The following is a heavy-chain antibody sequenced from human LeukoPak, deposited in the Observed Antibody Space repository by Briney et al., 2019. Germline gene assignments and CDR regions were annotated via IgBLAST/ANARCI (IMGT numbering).Heavy chain of an antibody. Sequence: GGSLRLSCAASGFTVSSSYMNWVRQAPGKGLEWVSITNSGGNTYYADSVKGRFTISRDNSKNTLYLQMNNLRAEDTAIYYCARHNRGGYDFFDFWGQGTLVTVSS. CDR3: ARHNRGGYDFFDF. CDR1: GFTVSSSY. CDR2: TNSGGNT. D-gene: IGHD5-12*01. J-gene: IGHJ4*02. V-gene: IGHV3-53*01.